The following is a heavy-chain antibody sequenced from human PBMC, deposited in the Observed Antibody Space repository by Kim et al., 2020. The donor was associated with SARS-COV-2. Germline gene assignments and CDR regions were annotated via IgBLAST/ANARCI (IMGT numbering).Heavy chain of an antibody. CDR3: AREGADVPYFDY. V-gene: IGHV1-18*01. D-gene: IGHD3-16*01. J-gene: IGHJ4*02. Sequence: KYAQKLQGRVTMTTDTSTNTTYMELRSLRSGDTAVYYCAREGADVPYFDYWGQGTLVTVSS.